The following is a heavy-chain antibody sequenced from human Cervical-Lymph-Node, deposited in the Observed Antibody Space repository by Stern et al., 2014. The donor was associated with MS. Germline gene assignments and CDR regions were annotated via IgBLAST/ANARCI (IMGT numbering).Heavy chain of an antibody. D-gene: IGHD4/OR15-4a*01. J-gene: IGHJ6*02. V-gene: IGHV3-9*01. CDR1: GFAFDDSA. CDR2: ISWN. Sequence: EVQMVESGGGLEQPGRSLRLSCAASGFAFDDSAMHWVRQAPGQGLEWVSPISWNMQGGFTISRDNAQNSLYLQMNSLRPEDTALYYCAKDGGFADYHAGMDVWGQGTTVTVSS. CDR3: AKDGGFADYHAGMDV.